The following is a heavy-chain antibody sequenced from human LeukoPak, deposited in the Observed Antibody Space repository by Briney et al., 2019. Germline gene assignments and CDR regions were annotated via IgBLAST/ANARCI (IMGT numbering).Heavy chain of an antibody. CDR1: GGSFSGYY. Sequence: TSETLSHTCAVYGGSFSGYYWSWIRQPPGKGLEWIGEINHSGSTNYNPSLKSRVTISVDTSKNQFSLKLSSVTAADTAVYYCARAAAALDAFDIWGQGTMVTVSS. V-gene: IGHV4-34*01. CDR3: ARAAAALDAFDI. J-gene: IGHJ3*02. D-gene: IGHD2-2*01. CDR2: INHSGST.